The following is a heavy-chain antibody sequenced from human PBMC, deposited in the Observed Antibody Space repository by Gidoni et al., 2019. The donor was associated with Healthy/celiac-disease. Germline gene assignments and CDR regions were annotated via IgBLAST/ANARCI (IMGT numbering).Heavy chain of an antibody. CDR2: ISGSGGST. CDR3: ADGSGSYYYPYYYYGMDV. CDR1: GFPFSSSA. V-gene: IGHV3-23*01. J-gene: IGHJ6*02. Sequence: EVQLLESGGGLVQPGGSLRLSCAASGFPFSSSALGWVRQAPGKGLEWVSAISGSGGSTYYADSVKGRFTISRDNSKNTLYLQMNSLRAEDTAVYYCADGSGSYYYPYYYYGMDVWGQGTTVTVSS. D-gene: IGHD3-10*01.